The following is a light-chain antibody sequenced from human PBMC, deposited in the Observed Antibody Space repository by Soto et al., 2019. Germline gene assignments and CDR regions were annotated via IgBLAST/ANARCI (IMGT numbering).Light chain of an antibody. CDR1: QTVGSN. CDR2: GAS. Sequence: IVLKHSPATLSVSPWERATLSFAASQTVGSNLAWYQQKPGQAPRLLIYGASTRASDTPARFSGSGSVTEFALTISSLQSEDFAVYYCQQYNNWPITFGQGTRLENK. V-gene: IGKV3D-15*01. CDR3: QQYNNWPIT. J-gene: IGKJ5*01.